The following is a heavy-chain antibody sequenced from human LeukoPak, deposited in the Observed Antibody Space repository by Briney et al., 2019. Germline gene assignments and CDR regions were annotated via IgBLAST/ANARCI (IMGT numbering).Heavy chain of an antibody. CDR2: IRSKPYGGTT. CDR1: GFIFGDYA. CDR3: TRDQLYCGGDCYRLDY. Sequence: GGSLRLSCTTSGFIFGDYAMSWVRQAPGKGLEWVGFIRSKPYGGTTEYAASVKGRFTISRDDPKSIAYLQMNSLKTEDTAVYYCTRDQLYCGGDCYRLDYWGQGTLVTVSS. D-gene: IGHD2-21*02. J-gene: IGHJ4*02. V-gene: IGHV3-49*04.